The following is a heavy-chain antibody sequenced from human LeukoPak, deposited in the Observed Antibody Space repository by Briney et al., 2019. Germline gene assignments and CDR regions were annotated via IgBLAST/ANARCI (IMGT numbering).Heavy chain of an antibody. CDR3: ARQYSGSYFNYFDY. J-gene: IGHJ4*02. Sequence: PSETLSLTCTVSGDSISSSSYYWGWIRQPPGKGLEWIGSIYYSGSTCYNPSLKSRVTISVDTSKNQFSLKLSSVTAADTAVYYCARQYSGSYFNYFDYWGQGTLVTVSS. CDR2: IYYSGST. CDR1: GDSISSSSYY. V-gene: IGHV4-39*01. D-gene: IGHD1-26*01.